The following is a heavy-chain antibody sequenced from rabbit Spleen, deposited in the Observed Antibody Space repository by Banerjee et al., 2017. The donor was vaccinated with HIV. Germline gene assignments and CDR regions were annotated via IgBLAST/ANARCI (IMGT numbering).Heavy chain of an antibody. CDR1: GFSFSSGYY. J-gene: IGHJ4*01. CDR2: IYFSTGNT. D-gene: IGHD4-2*01. V-gene: IGHV1S40*01. CDR3: ARDLENYAGSNCLDL. Sequence: QSLEESGGDLVKPGASLTLTCTASGFSFSSGYYMYWVRQAPGKGLEWIACIYFSTGNTYYASWAKGRFTISKTSSTTVTLQITSLTAADTATYFCARDLENYAGSNCLDLWGPGTLVTVS.